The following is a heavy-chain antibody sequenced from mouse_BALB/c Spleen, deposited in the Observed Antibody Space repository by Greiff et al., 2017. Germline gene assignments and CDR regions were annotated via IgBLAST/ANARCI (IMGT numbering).Heavy chain of an antibody. D-gene: IGHD4-1*01. J-gene: IGHJ3*01. CDR1: GFTFSSYA. Sequence: EVQRVESGGGLVKPGGSLKLSCAASGFTFSSYAMSWVRQTPEKRLEWVATISSGGSYTYYPDSVKGRFTISRDNAKNTLYLQMSSLRSEDTAMYYCARSGTVDWFAYWGQGTLVTVSA. CDR3: ARSGTVDWFAY. CDR2: ISSGGSYT. V-gene: IGHV5-9-3*01.